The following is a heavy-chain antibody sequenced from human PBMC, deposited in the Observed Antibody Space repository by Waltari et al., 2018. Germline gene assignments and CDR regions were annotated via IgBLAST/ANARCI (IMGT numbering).Heavy chain of an antibody. CDR1: GDSMSTIDY. CDR2: VRGDGKT. Sequence: QLQLQESGPGLVKPSGTLSLLCAVSGDSMSTIDYWSWVRQPPGKGLEGIGQVRGDGKTNYNPSFASRVTMSLDTSTYHFALKLTSATAADTALYYCARDRGRGLYLDTWGQGTLVTVSP. CDR3: ARDRGRGLYLDT. J-gene: IGHJ4*02. V-gene: IGHV4-4*02. D-gene: IGHD1-1*01.